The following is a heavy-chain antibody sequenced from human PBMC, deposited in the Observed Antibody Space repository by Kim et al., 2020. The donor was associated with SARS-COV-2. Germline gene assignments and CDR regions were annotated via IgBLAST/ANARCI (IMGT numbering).Heavy chain of an antibody. V-gene: IGHV1-3*01. J-gene: IGHJ6*03. D-gene: IGHD3-10*01. Sequence: YSQKFQGRVTITRDTSAGTAYMELSSLRSEDTAVYYCARNRFLHYYMDVWGKGTTVTVSS. CDR3: ARNRFLHYYMDV.